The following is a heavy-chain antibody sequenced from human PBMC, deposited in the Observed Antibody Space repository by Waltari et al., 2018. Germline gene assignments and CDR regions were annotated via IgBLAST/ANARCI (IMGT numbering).Heavy chain of an antibody. V-gene: IGHV3-53*01. CDR2: SYSHGTT. CDR3: TTRVAISGVPGMPDY. Sequence: EVQLVESGGGLIQAGGSLRISCAASGFTVSSPYMAWVRQAPGKGLESVAISYSHGTTSYADSVKGRFTISRDNSKNTLFLQMSSVRVDDTAMYYCTTRVAISGVPGMPDYWGQGTLVTVSS. J-gene: IGHJ4*02. D-gene: IGHD2-15*01. CDR1: GFTVSSPY.